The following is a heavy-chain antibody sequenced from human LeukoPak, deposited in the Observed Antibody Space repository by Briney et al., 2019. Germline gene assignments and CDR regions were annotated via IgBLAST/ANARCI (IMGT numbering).Heavy chain of an antibody. CDR1: GFTFSNYW. CDR3: ARVPDYSSGLVFDY. CDR2: IKQDGSEK. D-gene: IGHD6-19*01. Sequence: GGSLRLSCAASGFTFSNYWMSWVRQAPGKGLEWVANIKQDGSEKNYADSVKGRFTISRDNAKNSLYLQMNSLRAEDTAVFFCARVPDYSSGLVFDYWGQGTLVTVSS. J-gene: IGHJ4*02. V-gene: IGHV3-7*04.